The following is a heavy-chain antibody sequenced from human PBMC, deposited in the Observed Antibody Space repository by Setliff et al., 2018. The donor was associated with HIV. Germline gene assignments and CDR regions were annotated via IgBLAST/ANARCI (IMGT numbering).Heavy chain of an antibody. CDR1: GGIFKNYA. V-gene: IGHV1-69*13. Sequence: SVKVSCKASGGIFKNYAISWVRQAPGQGLEWMGGIIPIFGTANYAQKFQGRVTITADESTSTAYMELSSLRSDDTAVYYCARDPVSDNSARPYYFDYWGQGTLVTVSS. J-gene: IGHJ4*02. CDR3: ARDPVSDNSARPYYFDY. D-gene: IGHD2-21*01. CDR2: IIPIFGTA.